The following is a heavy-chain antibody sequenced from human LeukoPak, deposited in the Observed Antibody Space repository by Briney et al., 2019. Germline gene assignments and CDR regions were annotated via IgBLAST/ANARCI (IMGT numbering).Heavy chain of an antibody. CDR1: GFMLRDAA. CDR3: TRNIELST. CDR2: IASSGLNT. J-gene: IGHJ3*01. Sequence: GGSLRLSCAASGFMLRDAAMTWVRQAPGRGLEWVSLIASSGLNTYYADSVRGRFTISRDNSKNTLSLQMNSLRVEDTAIYYCTRNIELSTWGVGTLVTVSS. D-gene: IGHD2/OR15-2a*01. V-gene: IGHV3-23*01.